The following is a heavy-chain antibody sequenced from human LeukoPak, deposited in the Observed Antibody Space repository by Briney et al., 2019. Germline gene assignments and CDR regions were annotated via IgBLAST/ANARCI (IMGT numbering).Heavy chain of an antibody. D-gene: IGHD3-3*01. CDR1: GFTFDDYA. CDR2: ISWNSGSI. V-gene: IGHV3-9*01. CDR3: ARIVGLGRYYDFWSGYYTGGSWFDP. Sequence: GGSLRLSCAASGFTFDDYAMHWVRQAPGKGLEWVSGISWNSGSIGYADSVKGRFTISRDNAKNSLYLQMNSLRAEDTAVYYCARIVGLGRYYDFWSGYYTGGSWFDPWGQGTLVTVSS. J-gene: IGHJ5*02.